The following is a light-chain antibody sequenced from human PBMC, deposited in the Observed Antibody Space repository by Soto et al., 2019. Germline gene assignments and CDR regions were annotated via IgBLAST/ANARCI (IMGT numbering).Light chain of an antibody. CDR2: SNH. V-gene: IGLV1-44*01. J-gene: IGLJ2*01. Sequence: QSVLTQPPSASVTPGQRVSISCSGSNSNIGSNTVNWYQQLPGTAPKLLIYSNHQRPSGVPDRFSGSKSGTSASLAISGLQSEDEADYYCGAWDDSLNGVIFGGGTKLTVL. CDR3: GAWDDSLNGVI. CDR1: NSNIGSNT.